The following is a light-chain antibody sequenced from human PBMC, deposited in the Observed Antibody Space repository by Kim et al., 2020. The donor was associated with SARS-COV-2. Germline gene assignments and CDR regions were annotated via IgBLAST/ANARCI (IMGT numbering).Light chain of an antibody. J-gene: IGLJ3*02. Sequence: APFNLTCTLSRWHSSYAITCHQWEQEKAPRYFMKLISDGSNHKGDWIPLRFSGPSSGAEPYLTIACLQSEEEADYYCQAWGTGTWVFGGGTQLTVL. V-gene: IGLV4-69*01. CDR3: QAWGTGTWV. CDR1: RWHSSYA. CDR2: LISDGSN.